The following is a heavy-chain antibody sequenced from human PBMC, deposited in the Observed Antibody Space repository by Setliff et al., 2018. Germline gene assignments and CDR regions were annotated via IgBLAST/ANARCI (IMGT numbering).Heavy chain of an antibody. V-gene: IGHV3-66*01. Sequence: SLRLSCAASGFTVSSYYMTWVRQAPGKGLEWVSVIYTGGSTYYADSVKGRFTISRDDSNNTLYLQMKSLRAEDTAVYYCAGCGYGQYYAMDVWGQGTTVTVSS. CDR1: GFTVSSYY. CDR2: IYTGGST. D-gene: IGHD5-12*01. CDR3: AGCGYGQYYAMDV. J-gene: IGHJ6*02.